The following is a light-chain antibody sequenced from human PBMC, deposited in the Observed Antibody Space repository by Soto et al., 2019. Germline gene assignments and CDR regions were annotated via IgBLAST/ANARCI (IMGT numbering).Light chain of an antibody. CDR1: QSVSSW. J-gene: IGKJ1*01. CDR3: QQYNSYPWT. Sequence: DIQMTQSPSTLSASVGDRVTITCRASQSVSSWLAWYQQKPGKAPNLLISMASSLESGVPSRFSGSGSGTEFTLTISSLQPDDFATYYCQQYNSYPWTFGQGTKVEIK. CDR2: MAS. V-gene: IGKV1-5*03.